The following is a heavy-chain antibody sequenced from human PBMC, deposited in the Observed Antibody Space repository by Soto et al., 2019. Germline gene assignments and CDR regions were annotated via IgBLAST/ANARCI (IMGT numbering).Heavy chain of an antibody. CDR2: IYYSGST. V-gene: IGHV4-59*12. Sequence: SETLSLTCTVSGGSISSYYWSWIRQPPGKGLEWIGYIYYSGSTNYNPSLKSRVTISVDTSKNQFSLKLSSVTAADTAVYYCARRVSDYDILTGPPPRGYYGMDVWGQGTTVTVSS. CDR3: ARRVSDYDILTGPPPRGYYGMDV. CDR1: GGSISSYY. D-gene: IGHD3-9*01. J-gene: IGHJ6*02.